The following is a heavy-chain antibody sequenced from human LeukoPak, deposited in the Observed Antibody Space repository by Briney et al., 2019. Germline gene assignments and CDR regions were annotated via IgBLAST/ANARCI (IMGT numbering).Heavy chain of an antibody. CDR2: ISGSGGST. CDR1: GFTFSSYS. D-gene: IGHD6-6*01. CDR3: AKYSSSSYYYGMDV. J-gene: IGHJ6*02. V-gene: IGHV3-23*01. Sequence: PGGSLRLSCAASGFTFSSYSMNWVRQAPGKGLEWVSAISGSGGSTYYADSVKGRFTISRDNSKNTLYLQMNSLRAEDTAVYYCAKYSSSSYYYGMDVWGQGTTVTVSS.